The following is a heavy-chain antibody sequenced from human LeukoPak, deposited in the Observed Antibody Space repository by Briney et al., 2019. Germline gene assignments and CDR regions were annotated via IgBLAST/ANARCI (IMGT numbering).Heavy chain of an antibody. CDR2: IYTSGGT. V-gene: IGHV4-4*07. CDR1: GGSISSYY. CDR3: ARGPSGYYGMDV. Sequence: PSETLSLTCTVSGGSISSYYWSWIRQPAGKELEWIGRIYTSGGTNYNPSLKSRVTMSVDTSKNQFSLKLSSVTAADTAVYYCARGPSGYYGMDVWGQGTTVTVSS. J-gene: IGHJ6*02.